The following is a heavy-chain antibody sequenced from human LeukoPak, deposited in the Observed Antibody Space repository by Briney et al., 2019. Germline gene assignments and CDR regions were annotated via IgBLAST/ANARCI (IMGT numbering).Heavy chain of an antibody. V-gene: IGHV5-51*01. Sequence: GESLKISCDGSGSTFNTYWVGWVRRMPGKGLEWMGIIYPDDSDTRYSPSFQGQVTISADKSISTAYLQWSSLKASDTAMYYCARHTSVVVPAAIGYWGQGTLVTVSS. D-gene: IGHD2-2*01. J-gene: IGHJ4*02. CDR2: IYPDDSDT. CDR1: GSTFNTYW. CDR3: ARHTSVVVPAAIGY.